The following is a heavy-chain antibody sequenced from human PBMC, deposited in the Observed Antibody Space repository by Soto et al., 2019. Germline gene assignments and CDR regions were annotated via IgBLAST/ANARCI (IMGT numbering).Heavy chain of an antibody. CDR3: ARTDRDFYGLDV. V-gene: IGHV3-13*05. Sequence: EEQLVESGGGLIQPGGSLRLSCAASGFSVRTSYMTWVRQAPGRGLEWVSGISAAGDPDYADSVEGRFTISRENAQNSFFLQMNSLRVGDTAVYYCARTDRDFYGLDVWGQGTTVIVSS. CDR2: ISAAGDP. J-gene: IGHJ6*02. CDR1: GFSVRTSY.